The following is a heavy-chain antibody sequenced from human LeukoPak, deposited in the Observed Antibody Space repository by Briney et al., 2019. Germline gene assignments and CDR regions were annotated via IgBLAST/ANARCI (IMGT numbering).Heavy chain of an antibody. J-gene: IGHJ3*02. CDR2: IIPVVGIL. Sequence: GASVKVSCKASGGTFSSYGINWVRQAPGLGLEWVARIIPVVGILNYAQKFQGRVTITADNSTSTAYMELSSLRSDDTAVYYCARSSSSSWYWDAFDIWGQGTMVTVSS. D-gene: IGHD6-13*01. CDR1: GGTFSSYG. V-gene: IGHV1-69*04. CDR3: ARSSSSSWYWDAFDI.